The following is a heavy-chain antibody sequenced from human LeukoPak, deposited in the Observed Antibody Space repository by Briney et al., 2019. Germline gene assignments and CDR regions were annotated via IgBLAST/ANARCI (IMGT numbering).Heavy chain of an antibody. D-gene: IGHD4-17*01. V-gene: IGHV1-3*01. J-gene: IGHJ5*02. CDR1: GYTFTSYA. CDR2: INAGNGNT. Sequence: ASVKVSCKASGYTFTSYAMHWVRQAPGQRLEWMGWINAGNGNTKYSQKFQGRVTITRDTSASTAYMELSSLRSEDTAVYYCAREVDGDVWFDPWGQGTLVTVSS. CDR3: AREVDGDVWFDP.